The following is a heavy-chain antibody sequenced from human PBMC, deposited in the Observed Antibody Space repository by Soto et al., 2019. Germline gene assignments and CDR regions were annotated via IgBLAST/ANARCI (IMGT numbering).Heavy chain of an antibody. CDR1: GFTFSSAA. Sequence: EVQILESGGSLVQPGGSLRLSCVAAGFTFSSAAMNWVRQAPGKGLEWVSIIGGTGTRTHYAYSVKGRFTISRDNSKNTLYLDMHSLRAEDTALYYCAKSLHIHYKNWCDPWGQGTLVTVSS. J-gene: IGHJ5*02. CDR3: AKSLHIHYKNWCDP. CDR2: IGGTGTRT. V-gene: IGHV3-23*01. D-gene: IGHD4-4*01.